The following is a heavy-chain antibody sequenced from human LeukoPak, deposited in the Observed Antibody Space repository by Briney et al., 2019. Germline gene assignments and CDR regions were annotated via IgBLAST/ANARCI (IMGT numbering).Heavy chain of an antibody. CDR3: AKDIGYFDWLFDY. V-gene: IGHV3-23*01. CDR1: GFTFSSYA. CDR2: ISGSGGST. D-gene: IGHD3-9*01. J-gene: IGHJ4*02. Sequence: GGSLRLSCAASGFTFSSYAMSWVRQAPGKGLEWVSAISGSGGSTYYTDSVKGRFTISRDDSKNTLYLQMNSLRAEDTAVYYCAKDIGYFDWLFDYWGQGTLVTVSS.